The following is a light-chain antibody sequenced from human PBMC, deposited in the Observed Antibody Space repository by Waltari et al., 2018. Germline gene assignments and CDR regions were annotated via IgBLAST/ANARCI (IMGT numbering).Light chain of an antibody. CDR1: RWHSSTV. J-gene: IGLJ3*02. V-gene: IGLV4-69*01. CDR2: VNSDGSQ. Sequence: QLVLTQSPSASASLGASVTLTCTLSRWHSSTVIACHLQPPEKGPRFLMKVNSDGSQSKGAKIPDRFSGSSSGAEHYLTIASLQSEDEADYYCQTGGHGTWVFGGGTKLTVL. CDR3: QTGGHGTWV.